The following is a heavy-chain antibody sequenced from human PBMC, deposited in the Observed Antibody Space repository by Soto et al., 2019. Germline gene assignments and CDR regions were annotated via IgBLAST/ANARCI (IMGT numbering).Heavy chain of an antibody. V-gene: IGHV3-48*01. CDR3: AREADYVNWFDP. J-gene: IGHJ5*02. Sequence: GSLRLSCAASGFTFSSYSMNWVRQAPGKGLEWVSYISSSSSTIYYADSVKGRFTISRDNAKNSLYLQMNSPRAEDTAVYYCAREADYVNWFDPWGQGTLVTVSS. CDR1: GFTFSSYS. D-gene: IGHD4-17*01. CDR2: ISSSSSTI.